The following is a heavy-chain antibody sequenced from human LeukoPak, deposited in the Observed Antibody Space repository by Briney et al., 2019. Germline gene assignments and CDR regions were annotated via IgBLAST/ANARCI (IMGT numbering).Heavy chain of an antibody. CDR1: GGSISSGGYY. CDR3: ARYCSGGSCYRFDY. V-gene: IGHV4-31*03. J-gene: IGHJ4*02. CDR2: IYYSGST. Sequence: SQTLSLTCTVSGGSISSGGYYWSWIRQHPGKGLEWIGYIYYSGSTYYNPSLKSRVTISVDTSKNQFSLKLSSVTAADTAVYYCARYCSGGSCYRFDYWGQGTLVTVSS. D-gene: IGHD2-15*01.